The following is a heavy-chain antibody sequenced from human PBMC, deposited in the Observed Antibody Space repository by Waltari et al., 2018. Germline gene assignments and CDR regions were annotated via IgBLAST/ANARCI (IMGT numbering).Heavy chain of an antibody. CDR1: GFTFSSYW. V-gene: IGHV3-7*01. CDR2: IKQEGSQT. J-gene: IGHJ6*02. CDR3: ARLGYCSSANCFYGMDV. Sequence: EVQVVESGGGLVQPGGSLRLSCAASGFTFSSYWMSWVRQAPGKGLGWQANIKQEGSQTYYVDSVKGRFTISRDNAKNSLFLQMNSLRADDTAVYYCARLGYCSSANCFYGMDVWGQGTTVTVSS. D-gene: IGHD2-2*01.